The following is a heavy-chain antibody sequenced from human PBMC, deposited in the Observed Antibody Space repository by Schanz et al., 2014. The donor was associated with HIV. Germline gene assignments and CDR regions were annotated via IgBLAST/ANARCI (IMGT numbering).Heavy chain of an antibody. CDR2: VRTKSYRYAT. CDR3: TRHVAPIPAYFGMDV. V-gene: IGHV3-73*02. D-gene: IGHD2-21*01. Sequence: EVQLVQSGGGLVQPGGSLKLSCAGSGFTFSGSAMHWVRQASGKGLEWVGRVRTKSYRYATYYGASVRGRFTISRDDTKNTTFLEMTSRRTEDSAVYYCTRHVAPIPAYFGMDVWGQGTTVTVSS. CDR1: GFTFSGSA. J-gene: IGHJ6*02.